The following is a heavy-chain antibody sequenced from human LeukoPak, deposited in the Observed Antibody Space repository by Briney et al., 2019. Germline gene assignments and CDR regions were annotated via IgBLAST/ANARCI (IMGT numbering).Heavy chain of an antibody. J-gene: IGHJ4*02. D-gene: IGHD3-22*01. CDR2: VKPTSTSI. Sequence: GGSLRLSCAASGFTFSDYSINWVRQAPGKELEWVSSVKPTSTSIYYADAVKGRFTISRDNAKSSLYLQMNSLRAEDTAPYYCVRLRRNIDRIGHYYYYNFWGQGVLVTVSS. V-gene: IGHV3-21*01. CDR1: GFTFSDYS. CDR3: VRLRRNIDRIGHYYYYNF.